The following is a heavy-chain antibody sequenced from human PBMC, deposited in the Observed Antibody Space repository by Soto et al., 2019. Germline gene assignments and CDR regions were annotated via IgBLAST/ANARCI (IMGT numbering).Heavy chain of an antibody. J-gene: IGHJ4*02. CDR1: GGSLSANGVA. CDR3: ARGAYSAFDY. V-gene: IGHV6-1*01. D-gene: IGHD2-21*01. CDR2: TYYRSKWYS. Sequence: SQTLSLTCVSSGGSLSANGVAWNWLRQSPSRGLEWLGRTYYRSKWYSHYAVSVQSRISVNPDTSRNQFSLQLNSVTPEDTAVYYCARGAYSAFDYWGQGSLVTVSS.